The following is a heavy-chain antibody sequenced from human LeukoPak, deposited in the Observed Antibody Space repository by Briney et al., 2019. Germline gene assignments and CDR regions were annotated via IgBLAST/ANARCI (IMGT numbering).Heavy chain of an antibody. Sequence: GGSLRLSCAASGFTFSSYTLHWVRQAPGKGLEWVAVISYDGNNKYYADSVKGRFTISRDNSKNTLYLQMNSLRTEDTAVYYCARVLAPAAAGSAEYFQHWGQGTLVTVSS. CDR1: GFTFSSYT. V-gene: IGHV3-30-3*01. CDR2: ISYDGNNK. J-gene: IGHJ1*01. CDR3: ARVLAPAAAGSAEYFQH. D-gene: IGHD6-13*01.